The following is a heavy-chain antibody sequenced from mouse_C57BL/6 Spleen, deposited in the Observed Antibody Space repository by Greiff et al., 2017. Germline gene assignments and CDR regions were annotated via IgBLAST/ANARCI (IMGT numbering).Heavy chain of an antibody. D-gene: IGHD3-3*01. V-gene: IGHV2-4*01. J-gene: IGHJ2*01. CDR1: GFSLTSYG. Sequence: QVQLKESGPGLVQPSQSLSITCTVSGFSLTSYGVHWVRQPPGKGLEWLGVIWSGGSTDYNAAFISRLSISKDNSKSQVFCKMNSLQADDTAIYYWAKGGLGRPGDYFDDGGQGTTLTVSS. CDR3: AKGGLGRPGDYFDD. CDR2: IWSGGST.